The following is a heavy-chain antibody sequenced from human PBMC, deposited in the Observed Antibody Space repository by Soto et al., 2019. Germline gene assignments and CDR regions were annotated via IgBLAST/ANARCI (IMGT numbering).Heavy chain of an antibody. J-gene: IGHJ4*02. CDR1: GYTFTSYG. Sequence: ASVKVSCKASGYTFTSYGISWVRQAPGQGLEWMGWISAYNGNTNYAQKLQGRVTMTTDTSTSIAYMELRSLRSDDTAVYYCARVPYYYDSSGYHDFDYWGQGTLVTVSS. D-gene: IGHD3-22*01. CDR3: ARVPYYYDSSGYHDFDY. V-gene: IGHV1-18*01. CDR2: ISAYNGNT.